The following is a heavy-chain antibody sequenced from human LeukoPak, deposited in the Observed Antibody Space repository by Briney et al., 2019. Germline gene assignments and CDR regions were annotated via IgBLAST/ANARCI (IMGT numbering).Heavy chain of an antibody. CDR3: VRLRFGSSWYDY. Sequence: ASVKVSCKASGYTFTGYYMHWVRQAPGQGLEWMGRINPNSGGTNYAQKFQGRVTMTRDTSISTAYMELSRLRSDDTAVYYCVRLRFGSSWYDYWGQGTLVTVSS. CDR1: GYTFTGYY. J-gene: IGHJ4*02. D-gene: IGHD6-13*01. V-gene: IGHV1-2*06. CDR2: INPNSGGT.